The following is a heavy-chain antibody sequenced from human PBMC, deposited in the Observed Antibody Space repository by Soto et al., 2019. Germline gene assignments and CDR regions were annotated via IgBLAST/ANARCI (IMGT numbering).Heavy chain of an antibody. CDR1: GYTFTSYG. CDR2: ISAHNGNT. V-gene: IGHV1-18*01. CDR3: ARGRYGDY. D-gene: IGHD1-1*01. J-gene: IGHJ4*02. Sequence: QVHLMLSGAEVKKPGASVKVSCKASGYTFTSYGITWVRQAPGQGLEWMGWISAHNGNTDYAQKLQGRVIVTRDTSTSTAYMELRSLRSDDTAVYYCARGRYGDYWGQGALVTVSS.